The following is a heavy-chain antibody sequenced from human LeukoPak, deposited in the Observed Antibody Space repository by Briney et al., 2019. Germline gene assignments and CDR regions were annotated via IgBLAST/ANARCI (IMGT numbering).Heavy chain of an antibody. V-gene: IGHV3-48*01. D-gene: IGHD2-2*01. Sequence: PGGSLRLSCAAFGFTFSSYSMNWVRQAPGKGLEWVSFISSSSSTIYYADSVKGRFTISRNNAKNSLYLQMNSLRADDTAVYYCAREIGCSSTSCHEYFQHWGQGTLVTVSS. CDR1: GFTFSSYS. J-gene: IGHJ1*01. CDR3: AREIGCSSTSCHEYFQH. CDR2: ISSSSSTI.